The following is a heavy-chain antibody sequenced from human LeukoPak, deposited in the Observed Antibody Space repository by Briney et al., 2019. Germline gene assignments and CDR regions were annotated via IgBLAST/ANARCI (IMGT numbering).Heavy chain of an antibody. Sequence: ASVRVSCKASGYTFTSYGISWVRQASGQGLEWMGWISAYNGNTNYAQKLQGRVTMTTDTSTSTAYMELRSLRSDDTAVYYCARDTYYYDTSGYYPGYWGQGTLVTVSS. V-gene: IGHV1-18*01. CDR2: ISAYNGNT. CDR3: ARDTYYYDTSGYYPGY. J-gene: IGHJ4*02. CDR1: GYTFTSYG. D-gene: IGHD3-22*01.